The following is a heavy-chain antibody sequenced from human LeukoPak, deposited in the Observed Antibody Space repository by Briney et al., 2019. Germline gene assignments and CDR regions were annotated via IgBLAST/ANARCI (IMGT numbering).Heavy chain of an antibody. J-gene: IGHJ4*02. CDR3: YSMIVVTIRVINDY. CDR2: IYSGGST. D-gene: IGHD3-22*01. V-gene: IGHV3-66*01. Sequence: PSETLSLTCGVSGGSVINTNWWSWVRQPPGKGLEWVSVIYSGGSTYYADSVKGRFTISRDNSKNTLYLQMNSLRAEDTAVYYCYSMIVVTIRVINDYWGQGTLVTVSS. CDR1: GGSVINTN.